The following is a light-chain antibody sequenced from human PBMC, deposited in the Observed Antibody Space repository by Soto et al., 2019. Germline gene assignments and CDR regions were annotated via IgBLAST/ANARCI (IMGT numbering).Light chain of an antibody. V-gene: IGLV2-14*01. CDR3: RSFTTSSKRV. J-gene: IGLJ3*02. Sequence: QSALTQPASVSGSPGQSITISCAGTSSDVGTYNYVSWYQQHPGSTPKIIIYEVSNRPSGVSDRFSGSKSGNTASLTISVLQAGDEADYYCRSFTTSSKRVFGGGTKVTVL. CDR2: EVS. CDR1: SSDVGTYNY.